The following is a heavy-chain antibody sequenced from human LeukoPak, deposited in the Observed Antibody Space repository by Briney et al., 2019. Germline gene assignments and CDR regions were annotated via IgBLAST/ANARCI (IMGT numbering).Heavy chain of an antibody. D-gene: IGHD3-22*01. J-gene: IGHJ4*02. CDR1: GFTFSSYA. Sequence: GGSLRLSCAASGFTFSSYAMHWVRQAPGKGLEWVAVISYDGSNKYYADSVKGRFTISRDNSKNTLYLQMNGLRAEDTAVYFCAKRGVVIRVILVGFHKEAYYFDSWGQGALVIVSS. V-gene: IGHV3-30*04. CDR2: ISYDGSNK. CDR3: AKRGVVIRVILVGFHKEAYYFDS.